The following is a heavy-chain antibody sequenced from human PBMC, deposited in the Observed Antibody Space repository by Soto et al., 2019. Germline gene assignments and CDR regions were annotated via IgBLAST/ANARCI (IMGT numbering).Heavy chain of an antibody. CDR1: GFSFSNYA. D-gene: IGHD1-26*01. Sequence: EVQLVESGGGWVQPGGSLKLSCSGSGFSFSNYAIHWVRQASGQGLEWVGGIRDKANHYATAYEVSVRGRFTISIDDSEKTAYLQMNSLKREDTAVLYCTERPSGSYGDDSDYWGQGTLVTVSS. CDR2: IRDKANHYAT. V-gene: IGHV3-73*02. J-gene: IGHJ4*02. CDR3: TERPSGSYGDDSDY.